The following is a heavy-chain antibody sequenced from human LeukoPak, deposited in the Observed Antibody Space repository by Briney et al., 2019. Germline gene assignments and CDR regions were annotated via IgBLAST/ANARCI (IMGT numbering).Heavy chain of an antibody. Sequence: SETLSLTCTVSGGSISSSSYYWGWIRQPPGKGLEWIGSIYYGGSTYYNPSLKSRVTISVDTSKNQFSLKLSSVTAADTAVYYCARRGYSYGLWGQGTLVTVSS. CDR1: GGSISSSSYY. CDR3: ARRGYSYGL. V-gene: IGHV4-39*07. CDR2: IYYGGST. D-gene: IGHD5-18*01. J-gene: IGHJ4*02.